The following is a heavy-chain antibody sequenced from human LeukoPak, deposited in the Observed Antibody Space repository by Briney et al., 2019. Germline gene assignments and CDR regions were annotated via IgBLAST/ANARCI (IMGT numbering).Heavy chain of an antibody. V-gene: IGHV3-21*01. CDR3: ARLRRNSDSSGYYYYYDY. CDR1: GYTFSSFS. J-gene: IGHJ4*02. D-gene: IGHD3-22*01. CDR2: ISVRSNYI. Sequence: GGSLRLSCVASGYTFSSFSINWVRQAPGKGLEWVSSISVRSNYIYYADSVRGRFSISRDDARNSLYLQMDSLGGDDTAVYYCARLRRNSDSSGYYYYYDYWGQGTLVTVSS.